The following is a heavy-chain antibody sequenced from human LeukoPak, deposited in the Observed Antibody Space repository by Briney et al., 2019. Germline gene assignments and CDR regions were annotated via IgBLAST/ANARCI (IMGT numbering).Heavy chain of an antibody. Sequence: ASVKVSCKASGGTFSSYAISWVRQAPGQGLEWMGGIIPIFGTANYAQKFQGRVTITADESTSTAYMELSSLRSEDTAVYYCARGRGSGIIFYYYGMGVWGQGTAVTVSS. CDR1: GGTFSSYA. CDR3: ARGRGSGIIFYYYGMGV. D-gene: IGHD3-10*01. CDR2: IIPIFGTA. V-gene: IGHV1-69*13. J-gene: IGHJ6*02.